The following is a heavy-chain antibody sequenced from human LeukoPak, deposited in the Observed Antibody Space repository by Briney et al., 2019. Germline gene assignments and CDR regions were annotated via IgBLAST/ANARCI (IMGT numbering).Heavy chain of an antibody. CDR3: AKLDVVAATPTAFDY. CDR1: VGSMSFSS. J-gene: IGHJ4*02. V-gene: IGHV4-59*01. Sequence: SETLSLTCTVSVGSMSFSSWSWFRLPPGKGLEWIGSISYTGSTNYIPSLKSRVTISLDTSKNQFSLRLSSVTAADTAVYYFAKLDVVAATPTAFDYWGQGTLVTVSS. CDR2: ISYTGST. D-gene: IGHD2-15*01.